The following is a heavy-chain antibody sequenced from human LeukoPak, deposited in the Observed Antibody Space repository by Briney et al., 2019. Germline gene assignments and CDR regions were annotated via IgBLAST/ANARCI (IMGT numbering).Heavy chain of an antibody. D-gene: IGHD1-26*01. CDR1: GGTFSSYA. CDR2: IIPIFGTA. V-gene: IGHV1-69*06. CDR3: ARGGDYYIHNNWFDP. J-gene: IGHJ5*02. Sequence: SVKVSCKASGGTFSSYAISWVRRAPGQGLEWMGGIIPIFGTANYAQKFQGRVTITADKSTSTAYMELSSLRSEDTAVYYCARGGDYYIHNNWFDPWGQGTLVTVSS.